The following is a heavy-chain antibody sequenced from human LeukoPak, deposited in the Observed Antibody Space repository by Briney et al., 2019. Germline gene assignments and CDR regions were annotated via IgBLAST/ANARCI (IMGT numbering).Heavy chain of an antibody. CDR2: ISSSGSTM. J-gene: IGHJ3*02. D-gene: IGHD1-14*01. CDR3: ARTQEPDQGFTDAFDI. Sequence: GGSLRLSCAASGFTFSDYYMSWIRQAPGKGLEWVSYISSSGSTMYYADSVKGRFTISGDNAKNSLYLQMNSLRADDTAVYYCARTQEPDQGFTDAFDIWGQGTMVTVSS. V-gene: IGHV3-11*01. CDR1: GFTFSDYY.